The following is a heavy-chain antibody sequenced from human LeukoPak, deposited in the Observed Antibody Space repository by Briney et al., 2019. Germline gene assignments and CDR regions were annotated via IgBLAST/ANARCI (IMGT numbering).Heavy chain of an antibody. CDR3: ARGGYCDSSGSRDAFDI. J-gene: IGHJ3*02. D-gene: IGHD3-22*01. CDR2: INHSGST. Sequence: SETLSLTCAVYGGSFSGYYWSWIRQPPGKGLEWIGEINHSGSTNYNPSLKSRVTISVDTSKNQFSLKLSSVTAADTAVYYCARGGYCDSSGSRDAFDIWGQGTMVTVSS. V-gene: IGHV4-34*01. CDR1: GGSFSGYY.